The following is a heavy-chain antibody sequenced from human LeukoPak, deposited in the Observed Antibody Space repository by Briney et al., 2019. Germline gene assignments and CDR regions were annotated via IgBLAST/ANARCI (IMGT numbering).Heavy chain of an antibody. D-gene: IGHD3-10*01. CDR3: ARGFRNGPFDC. CDR1: GFTFDDYG. J-gene: IGHJ4*02. V-gene: IGHV3-20*04. CDR2: INRNGGST. Sequence: PGGSPRLSCEASGFTFDDYGMSWVRQRPGRGLEWVSGINRNGGSTDYADSVKGRFTISRDNAKNSHFLQMNSLRVEDTALYYCARGFRNGPFDCWGQGTLVTVSS.